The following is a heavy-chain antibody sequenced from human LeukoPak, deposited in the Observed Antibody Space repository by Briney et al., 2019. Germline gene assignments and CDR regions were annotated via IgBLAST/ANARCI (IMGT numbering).Heavy chain of an antibody. J-gene: IGHJ4*02. V-gene: IGHV4-4*07. CDR2: IYTSGST. Sequence: MTSETLSLTCTVSGDSISSYYWSWIRQPAVKGLEWIGRIYTSGSTNYNPSLKSRVTMSVDTSKNQFSLKLSSVTAADTAVYYCARVNCSSTSCYSVDYWGQGTLVTVSS. CDR3: ARVNCSSTSCYSVDY. D-gene: IGHD2-2*02. CDR1: GDSISSYY.